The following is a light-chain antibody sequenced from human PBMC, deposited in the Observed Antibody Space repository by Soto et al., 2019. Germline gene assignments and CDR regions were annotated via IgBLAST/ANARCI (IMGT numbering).Light chain of an antibody. Sequence: DIVLTQSPGTLSLSPGERATLSCRASQSVSSSYLAWYQRKPGQAPRLLIYGASIRATGIPDRFSGSGSGTDFTLTISRLEPEDFAVYYCQQYGSSPLTFGGGTKVEIK. J-gene: IGKJ4*01. CDR3: QQYGSSPLT. V-gene: IGKV3-20*01. CDR2: GAS. CDR1: QSVSSSY.